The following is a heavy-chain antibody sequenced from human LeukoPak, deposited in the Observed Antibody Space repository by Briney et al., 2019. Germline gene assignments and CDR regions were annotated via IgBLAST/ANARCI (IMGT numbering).Heavy chain of an antibody. CDR1: GVSFSGYY. Sequence: SETLSLTCAASGVSFSGYYWNWVRQPPGKGLEWIGEINHSGSTNYNPSLKSRVTISVDTSKDQFSLKLSSVTAADTAVYYCERDFHRLPVNAYYIWGQGTMVTVSS. J-gene: IGHJ3*02. CDR2: INHSGST. V-gene: IGHV4-34*01. D-gene: IGHD2-2*01. CDR3: ERDFHRLPVNAYYI.